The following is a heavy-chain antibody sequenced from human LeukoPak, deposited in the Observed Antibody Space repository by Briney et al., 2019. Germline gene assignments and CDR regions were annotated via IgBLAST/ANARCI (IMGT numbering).Heavy chain of an antibody. Sequence: SVKVSCKASGGTFSSYAISWVRQAPGQGLEWMGRIIPIFGTANYAQKFQGRVTITTDESTSTAYMELSSLRSDDTAVYYCASSRYSSGWSDYWGQGTLVTVSS. J-gene: IGHJ4*02. D-gene: IGHD6-19*01. CDR2: IIPIFGTA. V-gene: IGHV1-69*05. CDR3: ASSRYSSGWSDY. CDR1: GGTFSSYA.